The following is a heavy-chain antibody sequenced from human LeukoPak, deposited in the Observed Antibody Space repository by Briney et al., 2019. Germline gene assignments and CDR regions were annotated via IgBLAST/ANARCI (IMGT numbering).Heavy chain of an antibody. D-gene: IGHD5-24*01. CDR1: GGSFSGYY. V-gene: IGHV4-34*01. CDR2: IKHSGGT. CDR3: ARGGRGRWRFEARAHPVQH. J-gene: IGHJ1*01. Sequence: SETLSLTCAVYGGSFSGYYWSWIRQPPGKGLEWIGEIKHSGGTNYNPSLKSRDTISVDTTKNHVALKLSAATPADTDVYYCARGGRGRWRFEARAHPVQHWGQGTLVTV.